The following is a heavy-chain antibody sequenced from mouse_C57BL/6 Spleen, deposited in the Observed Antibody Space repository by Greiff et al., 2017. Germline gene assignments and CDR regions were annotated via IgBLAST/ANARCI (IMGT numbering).Heavy chain of an antibody. CDR1: GFSLTSYG. CDR2: IWRGGST. Sequence: QVQLQQSGPGLVQPSQSLSITCTVSGFSLTSYGVHWVRQSPGKGLEWLGVIWRGGSTDYNAAFISRLSISKDNSKSPIFFKMKSLQADDAAIDYYANYGNYGGCAMDYWGQGTSVTVSS. CDR3: ANYGNYGGCAMDY. J-gene: IGHJ4*01. V-gene: IGHV2-2*01. D-gene: IGHD2-1*01.